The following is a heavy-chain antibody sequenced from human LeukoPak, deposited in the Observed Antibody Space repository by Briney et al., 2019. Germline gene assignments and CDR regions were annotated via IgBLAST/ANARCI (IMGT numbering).Heavy chain of an antibody. CDR2: IYTSGST. D-gene: IGHD4-17*01. CDR1: GGSISSYY. J-gene: IGHJ6*03. V-gene: IGHV4-4*07. CDR3: ARGDYGDYPGYYYMDV. Sequence: PSETLSLTCTVSGGSISSYYWSWIRQPAGKGLEWIGRIYTSGSTNYNPSLKSRVTMSVDTSKNQFSLKLSSVTAADTAVYYCARGDYGDYPGYYYMDVWGKGTTVTISS.